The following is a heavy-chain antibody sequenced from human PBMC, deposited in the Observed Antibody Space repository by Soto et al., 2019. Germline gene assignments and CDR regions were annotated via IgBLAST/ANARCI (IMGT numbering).Heavy chain of an antibody. J-gene: IGHJ3*02. CDR1: GGSISSGGYY. CDR2: IYYSGST. D-gene: IGHD4-17*01. V-gene: IGHV4-61*08. CDR3: ARDGVDYGDLKAFDI. Sequence: SETLSLTCTVSGGSISSGGYYWSWIRQHPGKGLEWIGYIYYSGSTNYNPSLKSRVTISVDTSKNQFSLKLSSVTAADTAVYYCARDGVDYGDLKAFDIWGQGTMVTVSS.